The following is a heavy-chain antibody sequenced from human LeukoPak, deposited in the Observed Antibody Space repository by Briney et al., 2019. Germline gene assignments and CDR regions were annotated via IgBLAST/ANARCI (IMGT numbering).Heavy chain of an antibody. V-gene: IGHV3-74*01. D-gene: IGHD2-2*01. Sequence: PGGSLRLSCAASGFTFSNYWIHWVRQAPGKGLVWVSRINSDGSSTSYADSVKGRFTTSRDNAKNTLYLQMNSLRAEDTAVYYCARDRYCSSTSCYYFDYWGQGTLVTVSS. CDR2: INSDGSST. CDR1: GFTFSNYW. CDR3: ARDRYCSSTSCYYFDY. J-gene: IGHJ4*02.